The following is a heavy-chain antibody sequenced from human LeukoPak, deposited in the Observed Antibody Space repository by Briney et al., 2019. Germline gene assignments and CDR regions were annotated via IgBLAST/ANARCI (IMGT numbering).Heavy chain of an antibody. CDR1: GGSFSGYY. J-gene: IGHJ4*02. CDR3: ARYPGYFLGASFDY. CDR2: INHSGST. Sequence: SETLCLTCAVYGGSFSGYYWSWIRQPPGKGLEWIGEINHSGSTNYNPSLKSRVTISVDTSKNQFSLKLSSVTAADTAVYYCARYPGYFLGASFDYWGQGTLVTVSS. V-gene: IGHV4-34*01. D-gene: IGHD3-16*01.